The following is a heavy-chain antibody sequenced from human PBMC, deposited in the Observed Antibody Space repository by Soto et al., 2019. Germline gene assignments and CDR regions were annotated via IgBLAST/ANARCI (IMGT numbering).Heavy chain of an antibody. CDR3: ARDFVRQLIVRYLY. V-gene: IGHV1-18*01. Sequence: ASVKVSCKTSGYTFTTYGITWVRQAPGQGLEWMGWISTYSGNTKNAQKVQGRVTMTTDTSTSTAYMELRSLRPDDTAVYYCARDFVRQLIVRYLYWGQGTLVTVSS. CDR1: GYTFTTYG. CDR2: ISTYSGNT. J-gene: IGHJ4*02. D-gene: IGHD3-16*02.